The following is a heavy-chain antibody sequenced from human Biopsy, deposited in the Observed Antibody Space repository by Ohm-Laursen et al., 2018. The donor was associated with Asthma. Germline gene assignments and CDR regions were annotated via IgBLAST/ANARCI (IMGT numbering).Heavy chain of an antibody. J-gene: IGHJ6*02. Sequence: SCKTSGYTFNSAGITWVRQAPGQGLEWMGWISVYNGNTKVAQKLQDRVTMITDTSTSTAYMELRSLRSDDTAVYFCARAVDYSHYYGIDVWGQGTAVTVS. CDR1: GYTFNSAG. V-gene: IGHV1-18*01. D-gene: IGHD3-10*01. CDR3: ARAVDYSHYYGIDV. CDR2: ISVYNGNT.